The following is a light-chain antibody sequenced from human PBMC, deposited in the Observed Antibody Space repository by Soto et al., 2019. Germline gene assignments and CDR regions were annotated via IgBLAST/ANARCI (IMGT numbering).Light chain of an antibody. CDR1: QSILSSSNNKNY. V-gene: IGKV4-1*01. CDR2: WAF. Sequence: DIVMTQSPDSLAVSLGERATINCKSSQSILSSSNNKNYLAWYQHKPGQPPKLIIYWAFTRESGVPDRFSGSGSGTDFTLTITSLQAEDVAVYYCQQYYGAPPYTFGQGTTLEIK. J-gene: IGKJ2*01. CDR3: QQYYGAPPYT.